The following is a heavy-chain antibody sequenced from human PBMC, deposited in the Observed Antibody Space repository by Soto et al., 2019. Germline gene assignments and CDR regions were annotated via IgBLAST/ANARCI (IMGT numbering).Heavy chain of an antibody. D-gene: IGHD6-19*01. CDR2: IFHSGSV. CDR3: ARSFGWYAIDY. J-gene: IGHJ4*02. V-gene: IGHV4-4*01. Sequence: QVLLQESGPGLVQPSGTLYLSCAVSGGSVSSSFFWGWVRQRPGKGLEWFGDIFHSGSVNYNPSLRRRATISIDKSKNQFSLELNSVTTADTALYCWARSFGWYAIDYWGQGTLVIVSS. CDR1: GGSVSSSFF.